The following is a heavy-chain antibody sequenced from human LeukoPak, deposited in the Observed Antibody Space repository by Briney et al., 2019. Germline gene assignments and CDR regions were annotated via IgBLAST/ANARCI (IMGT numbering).Heavy chain of an antibody. D-gene: IGHD1-26*01. V-gene: IGHV4-31*03. J-gene: IGHJ4*02. CDR2: IYYSGST. CDR3: ARGSYTSGSYWR. Sequence: PSQTLSLTCTVSGGSISSGGYYWSWIRQHPGKGLEWIGYIYYSGSTNYNPSLKSRVTISVDTSKNQFSLKLSSVTAADTAVYYCARGSYTSGSYWRWGQGTLVTVSS. CDR1: GGSISSGGYY.